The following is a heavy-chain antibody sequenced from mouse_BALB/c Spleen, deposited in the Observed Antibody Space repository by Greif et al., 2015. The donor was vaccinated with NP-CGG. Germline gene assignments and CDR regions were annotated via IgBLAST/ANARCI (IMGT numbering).Heavy chain of an antibody. D-gene: IGHD2-3*01. CDR2: ISSGGST. CDR3: ARDSSIEAY. Sequence: EVQGVESGGGLVKPGGSLKLSCAASGFTFSSYAMSWVRQTPEKRLEWVASISSGGSTYYPDSVKGRFTISRDNARNILYLQMSSLRSEDTAMYYCARDSSIEAYWGQGTLVTVSA. CDR1: GFTFSSYA. J-gene: IGHJ3*01. V-gene: IGHV5-6-5*01.